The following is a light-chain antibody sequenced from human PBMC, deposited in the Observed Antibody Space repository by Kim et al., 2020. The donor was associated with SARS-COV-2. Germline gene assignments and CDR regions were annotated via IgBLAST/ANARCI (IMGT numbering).Light chain of an antibody. CDR3: QQLDSYPIT. V-gene: IGKV1-9*01. CDR1: QGIDNY. Sequence: ASVGDRVTITCRASQGIDNYLAWYQQNPGRAPDLLIYAASTLESGVPSRFSGSGSGTDFTLVISSLLPEDSATYYCQQLDSYPITFGQGTRLEIK. J-gene: IGKJ5*01. CDR2: AAS.